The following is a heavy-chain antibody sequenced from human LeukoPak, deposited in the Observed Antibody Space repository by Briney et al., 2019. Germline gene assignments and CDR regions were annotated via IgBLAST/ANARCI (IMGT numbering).Heavy chain of an antibody. D-gene: IGHD2-21*01. CDR3: ASSILWWWGRSVGLDY. V-gene: IGHV3-33*01. J-gene: IGHJ4*02. CDR2: IWYDGSNK. Sequence: GGSLRLSCAASGFTFSSYGMHWVRQAPGKGLEWVAVIWYDGSNKYYADSVKGRFTISRDNSKNTLYLQMNRLRAEDTAVYYCASSILWWWGRSVGLDYWGQGTLVTVSS. CDR1: GFTFSSYG.